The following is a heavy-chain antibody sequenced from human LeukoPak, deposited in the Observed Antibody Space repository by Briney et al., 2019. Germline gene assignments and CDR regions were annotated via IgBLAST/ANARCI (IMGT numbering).Heavy chain of an antibody. CDR3: ASRYCSGGSCYSEDY. J-gene: IGHJ4*02. CDR2: IYSGGST. D-gene: IGHD2-15*01. V-gene: IGHV3-53*01. Sequence: GGSLRLSCAASGFTVSSNYMSWVRQAPGKGLEWVSVIYSGGSTYYADSVKGRFTISRDNSKNTLYLQMNSLRAEDTAVYYCASRYCSGGSCYSEDYWGQGTLVTVSS. CDR1: GFTVSSNY.